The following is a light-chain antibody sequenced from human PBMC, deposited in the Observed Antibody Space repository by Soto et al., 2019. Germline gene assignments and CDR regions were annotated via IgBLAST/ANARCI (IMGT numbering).Light chain of an antibody. CDR2: AAS. CDR1: QSISSSH. CDR3: HQYGSSRLT. V-gene: IGKV3-20*01. J-gene: IGKJ4*01. Sequence: EIVLTQSPGTLSLSPGDRATLSCRASQSISSSHLAWYQQKPGQAPRLLIYAASSRATGIPDRFSGSGSGTDFTLTISRLEPEDFAVYHCHQYGSSRLTFGGGTKVEIK.